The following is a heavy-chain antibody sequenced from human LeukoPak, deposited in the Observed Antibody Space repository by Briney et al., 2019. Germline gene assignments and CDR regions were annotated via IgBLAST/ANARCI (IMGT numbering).Heavy chain of an antibody. CDR2: IILIFGTA. V-gene: IGHV1-69*05. CDR1: AGTFSSYA. Sequence: AVKVSRKASAGTFSSYAISWLRQAPGQGLEWMGGIILIFGTANYAQKFQGRVPITTDESTSTAYVELSSLRSEDTAVYYCARGGDGYNPRSHFDYWGQGTLVTVSS. CDR3: ARGGDGYNPRSHFDY. J-gene: IGHJ4*02. D-gene: IGHD5-24*01.